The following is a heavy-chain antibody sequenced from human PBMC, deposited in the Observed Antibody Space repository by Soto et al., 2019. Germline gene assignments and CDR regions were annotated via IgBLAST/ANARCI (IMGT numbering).Heavy chain of an antibody. D-gene: IGHD1-26*01. J-gene: IGHJ6*02. Sequence: SETLSLTCAVYGGSFSGYYWSWIRQPPGKGLEWIGEISHSGSTNYNPSLKSRLTISVDTSKNQFSLKLSSATAADTAVYYCARGIRVGATFYGMDVWGQGTTVTFSS. CDR3: ARGIRVGATFYGMDV. CDR1: GGSFSGYY. CDR2: ISHSGST. V-gene: IGHV4-34*01.